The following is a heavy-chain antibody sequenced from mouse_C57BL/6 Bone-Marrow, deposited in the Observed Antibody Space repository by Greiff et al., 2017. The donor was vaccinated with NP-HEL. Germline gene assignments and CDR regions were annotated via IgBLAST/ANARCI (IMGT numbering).Heavy chain of an antibody. Sequence: QVQLKQSGAELARPGASVKMSCKASGYTFTSYTMHWVKQRPGQGLEWIGYINPSSGYTKYNQKFKDKATLTADKSSSPAYMQLSSLTSEDSAVYYGARPGYYGAWFDVWGTGTTVTVSS. V-gene: IGHV1-4*01. CDR3: ARPGYYGAWFDV. CDR2: INPSSGYT. J-gene: IGHJ1*03. CDR1: GYTFTSYT. D-gene: IGHD1-1*01.